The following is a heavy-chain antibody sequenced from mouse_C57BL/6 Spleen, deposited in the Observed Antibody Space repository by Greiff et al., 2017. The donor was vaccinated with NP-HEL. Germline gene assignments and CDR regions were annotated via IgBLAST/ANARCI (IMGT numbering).Heavy chain of an antibody. Sequence: QVQLQQPGAELVKPGASVKLSCKASGYTFTSYWMHWVKQRPGRGLEWIGRIYPHSGGTKSTEKFQSKATLTVDTPSSTAYMQLSSLTSEDSAVCYCARYDYEGWYFDVWGTGTTVTVSS. V-gene: IGHV1-72*01. J-gene: IGHJ1*03. CDR3: ARYDYEGWYFDV. D-gene: IGHD2-4*01. CDR2: IYPHSGGT. CDR1: GYTFTSYW.